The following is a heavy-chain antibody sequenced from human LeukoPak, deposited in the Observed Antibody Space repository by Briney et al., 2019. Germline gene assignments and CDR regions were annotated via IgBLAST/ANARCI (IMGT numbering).Heavy chain of an antibody. D-gene: IGHD5-18*01. CDR2: INHSGST. Sequence: SETLSLTCAVYGVSFSGYYWSWIRQPPGKGLEWIGEINHSGSTNYNPSLKSRVTISVDTSKNQFSLKLSSVTAADTAVYHCARDPIQLWLSRHYYYYGMDVWGQGTTVTVSS. J-gene: IGHJ6*02. V-gene: IGHV4-34*01. CDR1: GVSFSGYY. CDR3: ARDPIQLWLSRHYYYYGMDV.